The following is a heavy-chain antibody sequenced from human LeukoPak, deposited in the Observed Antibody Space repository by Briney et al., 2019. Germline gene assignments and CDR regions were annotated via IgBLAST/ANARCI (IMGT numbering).Heavy chain of an antibody. CDR1: GFTFSSYA. CDR3: AKDLDIVATITGN. Sequence: PGGSLRLSCAASGFTFSSYAMSWVRQAPGKGLEWVSGVSGSGGSTYYADSVEGRFTISRDNPKNTLYLQMNSLRAEDTAVYYCAKDLDIVATITGNWGQGTLVTVSS. J-gene: IGHJ4*02. CDR2: VSGSGGST. D-gene: IGHD5-12*01. V-gene: IGHV3-23*01.